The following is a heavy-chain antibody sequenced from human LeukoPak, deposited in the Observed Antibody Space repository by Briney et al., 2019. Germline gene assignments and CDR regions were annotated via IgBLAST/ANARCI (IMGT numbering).Heavy chain of an antibody. CDR1: GFTFNSYA. V-gene: IGHV3-30*14. Sequence: HPGGSLRLSCAASGFTFNSYAIHWVRQAPGKGLEWVAGIAYDGSNKNYADSVQGRFTISRDNSANTLYLQMTNLRPEDTAVYYCAKPARGSGIQDGLDNWGQGTLVTVSS. CDR3: AKPARGSGIQDGLDN. D-gene: IGHD3-10*01. CDR2: IAYDGSNK. J-gene: IGHJ4*02.